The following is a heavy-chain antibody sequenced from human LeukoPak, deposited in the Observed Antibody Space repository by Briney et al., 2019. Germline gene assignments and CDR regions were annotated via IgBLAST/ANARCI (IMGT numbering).Heavy chain of an antibody. Sequence: PSETLSLTCTVSGYSIGSGHYWGWIRQPPGKGLEWIGSMYHSGSTYYNPPLKSRVTISEDTSKNQFSLKLNSVTAADTAVYYCARSSGWHLLLLDYWGQGTLVTVSS. V-gene: IGHV4-38-2*02. CDR1: GYSIGSGHY. CDR2: MYHSGST. CDR3: ARSSGWHLLLLDY. D-gene: IGHD6-25*01. J-gene: IGHJ4*02.